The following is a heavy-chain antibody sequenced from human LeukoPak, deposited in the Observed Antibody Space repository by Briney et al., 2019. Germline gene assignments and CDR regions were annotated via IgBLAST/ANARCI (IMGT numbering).Heavy chain of an antibody. V-gene: IGHV1-18*01. CDR1: GYTFTSYG. J-gene: IGHJ6*02. Sequence: ASVKVSCKASGYTFTSYGISWVRQAPGQGLEWMGWISAYNGNTNYAQKLQGRVTMTEDTSTDTAYMELSSLRSEDTAVYYCAIPQYQLLAYGMDVWGQGTTVTVSS. CDR2: ISAYNGNT. CDR3: AIPQYQLLAYGMDV. D-gene: IGHD2-2*01.